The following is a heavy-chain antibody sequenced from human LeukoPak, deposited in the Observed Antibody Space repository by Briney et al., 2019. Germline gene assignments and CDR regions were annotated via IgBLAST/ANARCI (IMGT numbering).Heavy chain of an antibody. CDR2: ISGSGGST. CDR1: GFTFSTYA. J-gene: IGHJ4*02. D-gene: IGHD3-10*01. V-gene: IGHV3-23*01. Sequence: GGSLRLSCAASGFTFSTYAMTWVRQAAGKGLEWVSGISGSGGSTYYADSVKGRFTISRDNSKNTLYLQMNSLRGEDTAVYYCAKDIDAVWSICDYRGQGTLVTVSS. CDR3: AKDIDAVWSICDY.